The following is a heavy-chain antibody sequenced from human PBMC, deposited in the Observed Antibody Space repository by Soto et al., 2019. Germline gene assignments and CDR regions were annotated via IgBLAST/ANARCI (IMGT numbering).Heavy chain of an antibody. CDR1: DGSIRSSSYY. CDR3: ARNMCSGGSCYHYYYYYGMDV. D-gene: IGHD2-15*01. CDR2: IYYSGST. Sequence: SETLSLTSTVSDGSIRSSSYYWGWIRQPPGKGLEWIGSIYYSGSTYYNPSLKSRVTISVDTSKNQFSLKLSSVTAADTAVYYCARNMCSGGSCYHYYYYYGMDVWGQGTTVTVSS. J-gene: IGHJ6*02. V-gene: IGHV4-39*01.